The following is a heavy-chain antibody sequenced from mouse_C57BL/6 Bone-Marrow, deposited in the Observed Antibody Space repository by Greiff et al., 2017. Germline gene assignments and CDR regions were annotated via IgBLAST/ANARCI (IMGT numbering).Heavy chain of an antibody. CDR2: ISDGGSYT. V-gene: IGHV5-4*01. J-gene: IGHJ2*01. Sequence: EVQLVESGGGLVKPGGSLKFSCAASGFTFSSYAMSWVRQTPEKRLEWVATISDGGSYTYYPANVKGRFTISRDNAKNTPYLQLSHLKSEDTAMYYCARVPCGNLDDWGQGTTLTVSS. CDR3: ARVPCGNLDD. D-gene: IGHD2-1*01. CDR1: GFTFSSYA.